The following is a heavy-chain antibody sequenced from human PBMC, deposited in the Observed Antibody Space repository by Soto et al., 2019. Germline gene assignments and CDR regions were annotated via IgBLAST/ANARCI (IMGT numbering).Heavy chain of an antibody. CDR3: ARALGERRFGAMDV. D-gene: IGHD3-10*01. J-gene: IGHJ6*02. CDR2: LIPIFDTP. CDR1: GDTFISYA. V-gene: IGHV1-69*01. Sequence: QVQLVQSGAEVKKPGSSVKVSCKASGDTFISYAISWVRQAPGQGPEWMGGLIPIFDTPKYAQKFQGRVTITADESTSTAYMELSSLKFEDTAVYYCARALGERRFGAMDVWVQGTTVTVSS.